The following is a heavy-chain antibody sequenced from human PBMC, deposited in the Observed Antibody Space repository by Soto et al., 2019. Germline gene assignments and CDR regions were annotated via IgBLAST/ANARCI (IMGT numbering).Heavy chain of an antibody. CDR2: ISYDGSNK. CDR1: GFTFSSYG. J-gene: IGHJ6*02. Sequence: QVQLVESGGGVVQPGRSLRLSCAASGFTFSSYGMHWVRQAPGKGLEWEAVISYDGSNKYYADSVKGRFTISRDNSKNTLYLHMTSLRAEDTAVYYCAKDRRPNYYYGMDVWGQGTTVTVSS. D-gene: IGHD6-25*01. CDR3: AKDRRPNYYYGMDV. V-gene: IGHV3-30*18.